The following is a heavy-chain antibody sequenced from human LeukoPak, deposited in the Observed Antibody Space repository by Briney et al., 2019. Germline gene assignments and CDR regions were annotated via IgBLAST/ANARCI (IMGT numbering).Heavy chain of an antibody. J-gene: IGHJ4*02. V-gene: IGHV3-7*03. D-gene: IGHD2-2*01. CDR2: IKQDGSEK. Sequence: GGSLRLSCAASGFTFSSYWMSWVRQAPGKGLEWVANIKQDGSEKYYVDSVKSRFTISRDNAKNSLYLQMNSLRAEDTAVYYCAKSGPYCSSTSCNYFDYWGQGTLVTVSS. CDR1: GFTFSSYW. CDR3: AKSGPYCSSTSCNYFDY.